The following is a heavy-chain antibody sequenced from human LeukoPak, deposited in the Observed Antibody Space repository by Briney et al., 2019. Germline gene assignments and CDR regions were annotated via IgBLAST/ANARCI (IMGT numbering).Heavy chain of an antibody. J-gene: IGHJ4*02. CDR3: ARAPGYDFGYDY. V-gene: IGHV1-2*02. CDR1: GYTFTGYY. D-gene: IGHD3-3*01. CDR2: INPNSGGT. Sequence: ASVKVSCKASGYTFTGYYMHWVRQAPGQGLEWMGWINPNSGGTNYAQKFQGRVTMTRNTSISTAYMELSSLRSEDTAVYYCARAPGYDFGYDYWGQGTLVTVSS.